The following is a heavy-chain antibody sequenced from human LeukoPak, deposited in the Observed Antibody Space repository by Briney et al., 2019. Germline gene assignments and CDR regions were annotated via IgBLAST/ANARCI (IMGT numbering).Heavy chain of an antibody. CDR1: GFTFSSYW. CDR3: ARDREMATRLHDAFDI. Sequence: GGSLRLSCAASGFTFSSYWRSWVRQAPGKGLEWVANIKQDGSEKYYVDSVKGRFTISRDNAKNSLYLQMNSLRAEDTAVYYCARDREMATRLHDAFDIWGQGTMVTVSS. CDR2: IKQDGSEK. J-gene: IGHJ3*02. D-gene: IGHD5-24*01. V-gene: IGHV3-7*01.